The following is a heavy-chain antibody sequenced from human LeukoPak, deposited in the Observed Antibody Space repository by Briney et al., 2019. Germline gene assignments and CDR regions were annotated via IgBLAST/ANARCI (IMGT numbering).Heavy chain of an antibody. CDR2: ISGSGDGK. V-gene: IGHV3-23*01. CDR1: GFTFSNFA. D-gene: IGHD3-10*01. Sequence: GGSLRLSCAASGFTFSNFAMNWVRRAPGKGLEWVSTISGSGDGKYYADSVKGRFTISRDNSKNTLFLQMSSLSADDTALYYCAKGRLQEDTVFRGVITPVDYWGQGTLVTVTS. CDR3: AKGRLQEDTVFRGVITPVDY. J-gene: IGHJ4*02.